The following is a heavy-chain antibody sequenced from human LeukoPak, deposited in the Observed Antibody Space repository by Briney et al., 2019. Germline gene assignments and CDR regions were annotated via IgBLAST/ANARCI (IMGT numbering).Heavy chain of an antibody. V-gene: IGHV4-34*08. CDR1: GFTFSNFW. CDR3: ASGYRYGWATNWFDP. Sequence: PGGSLRLSCTASGFTFSNFWMGWVRQPPGKGLEWIGEINHSGSTNYNPSLKSRVTISVDTSKNQFSLKLSSVTAADTAVYYCASGYRYGWATNWFDPWGQGTLVTVSS. J-gene: IGHJ5*02. D-gene: IGHD5-18*01. CDR2: INHSGST.